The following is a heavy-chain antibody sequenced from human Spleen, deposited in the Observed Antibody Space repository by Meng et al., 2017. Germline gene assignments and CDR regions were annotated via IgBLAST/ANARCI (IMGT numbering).Heavy chain of an antibody. J-gene: IGHJ4*02. V-gene: IGHV1-2*06. D-gene: IGHD5-24*01. Sequence: QGQLVQSGDEWKKPGDSVKVSCKTSGYTFTGYFMHWGRQAPGQGLEWMGRINPRTGSTDYAKKFHGRVAMTSDTSINTAYMEMSRLKSDDTAVYFCASGMAVIDYWGQGTLVTVSS. CDR2: INPRTGST. CDR3: ASGMAVIDY. CDR1: GYTFTGYF.